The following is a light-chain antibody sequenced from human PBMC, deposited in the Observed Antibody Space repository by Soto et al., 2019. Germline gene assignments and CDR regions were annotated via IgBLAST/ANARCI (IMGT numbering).Light chain of an antibody. CDR2: GNS. Sequence: QSVLTEPPSVSGAPGQRVTISCTGSSSNIGAGYDVHWYQQLPGTAPKLLIYGNSNRPSGVPDRFSGSKSGTSASLAITGLQAEDEADYYCQSYDSSHLMFGGGTKVTVL. CDR3: QSYDSSHLM. J-gene: IGLJ3*02. CDR1: SSNIGAGYD. V-gene: IGLV1-40*01.